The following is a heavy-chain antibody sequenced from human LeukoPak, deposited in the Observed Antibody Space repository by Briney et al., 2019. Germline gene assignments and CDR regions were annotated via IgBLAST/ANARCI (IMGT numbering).Heavy chain of an antibody. J-gene: IGHJ4*02. D-gene: IGHD3-22*01. CDR2: IYYSGST. CDR1: GGSISSSSYY. V-gene: IGHV4-39*01. Sequence: SETLSLTCTVSGGSISSSSYYWGWIRQPPGKGLEWIGSIYYSGSTYYNPSLKSRVTISVGTSKNQFSLKLSSVTAADTAVYYCARHTHYYDSSGYPPDYWGQGTLVTVSS. CDR3: ARHTHYYDSSGYPPDY.